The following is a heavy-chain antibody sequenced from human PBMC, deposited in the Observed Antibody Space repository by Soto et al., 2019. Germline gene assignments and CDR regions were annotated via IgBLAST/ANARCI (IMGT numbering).Heavy chain of an antibody. Sequence: ASVKVSCKASGYTFTGYYMHWVRQAPGQGLEWMGWINPNSGGTNYAQKFQGWVTMTRDTSISTAYMELSRLRSDDTAVYYCARAGDYYGSGSYLKTHYYYMDVWGKGTTVTVSS. V-gene: IGHV1-2*04. CDR1: GYTFTGYY. D-gene: IGHD3-10*01. J-gene: IGHJ6*03. CDR3: ARAGDYYGSGSYLKTHYYYMDV. CDR2: INPNSGGT.